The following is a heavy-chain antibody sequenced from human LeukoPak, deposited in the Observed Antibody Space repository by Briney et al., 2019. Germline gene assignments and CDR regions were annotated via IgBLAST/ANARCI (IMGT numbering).Heavy chain of an antibody. V-gene: IGHV3-74*01. CDR3: ARGGEGYNGPGFN. D-gene: IGHD5-12*01. Sequence: PGGSLRLSCEASGFTFSSHWMHWVRQAPGKGLVWVSRMNTDGSSINYADSVKGRFTISRDNAKNTLYLQMNSLRAEDTAVYYCARGGEGYNGPGFNWGQGTLDTVSS. CDR1: GFTFSSHW. J-gene: IGHJ4*02. CDR2: MNTDGSSI.